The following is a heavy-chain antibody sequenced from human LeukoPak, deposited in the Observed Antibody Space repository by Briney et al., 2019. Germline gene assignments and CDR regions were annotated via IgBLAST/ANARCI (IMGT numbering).Heavy chain of an antibody. V-gene: IGHV3-30-3*01. J-gene: IGHJ3*02. D-gene: IGHD6-13*01. CDR1: GGTFSSYA. CDR2: ISYDGSNK. CDR3: ARDPTGYSSPFDI. Sequence: SCKASGGTFSSYAIRWVRRAPGKGLAWVAVISYDGSNKYYADSVKGRFTISRDNSKNTLYLQMNSLRAEDTAVYYCARDPTGYSSPFDIWGQGTMVTVSS.